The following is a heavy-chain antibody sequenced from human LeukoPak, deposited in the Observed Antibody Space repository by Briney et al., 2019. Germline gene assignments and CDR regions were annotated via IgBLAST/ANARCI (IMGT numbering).Heavy chain of an antibody. CDR2: ISSSSSYI. J-gene: IGHJ4*02. CDR1: GFTFSSYS. D-gene: IGHD3-22*01. CDR3: ARDCTTYYYDSSGYYCFDY. V-gene: IGHV3-21*01. Sequence: GGSLRLSCAASGFTFSSYSMNWVRQAPGKGLEWVSSISSSSSYIYYADSVKGRFTISRDNAKNSLYLQMNSLRAEDTAVYYCARDCTTYYYDSSGYYCFDYWGQGILVTVSS.